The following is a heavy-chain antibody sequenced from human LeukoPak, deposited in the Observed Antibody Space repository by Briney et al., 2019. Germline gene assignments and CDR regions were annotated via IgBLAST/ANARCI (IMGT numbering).Heavy chain of an antibody. D-gene: IGHD6-19*01. J-gene: IGHJ4*02. CDR2: MSPNSGNT. CDR3: ARGRGSSGWSERYYFDY. Sequence: VASVKVSCKASGYTFTSYDINWVRQATGQGLEWMGWMSPNSGNTGYAQKFQGRVTMTRDTSTSTVYMELSSLRSEDTAVYYCARGRGSSGWSERYYFDYWGQGTLVTVSS. CDR1: GYTFTSYD. V-gene: IGHV1-8*01.